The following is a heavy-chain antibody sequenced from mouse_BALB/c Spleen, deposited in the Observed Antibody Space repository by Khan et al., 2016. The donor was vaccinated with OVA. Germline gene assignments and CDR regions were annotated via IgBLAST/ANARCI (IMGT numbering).Heavy chain of an antibody. V-gene: IGHV3-2*02. CDR1: GYSITSDYA. CDR3: ARRGDGYDGSLDY. CDR2: ISYSGST. J-gene: IGHJ4*01. D-gene: IGHD2-2*01. Sequence: EVQLVESGPGLVKPSQSLSLTCTVTGYSITSDYAWNWIRQFPGNKLEWMGYISYSGSTSYNPSLKSRISITRDTSKNQFFLQLNSVTTEDTATYYCARRGDGYDGSLDYWGQGTSVTVSS.